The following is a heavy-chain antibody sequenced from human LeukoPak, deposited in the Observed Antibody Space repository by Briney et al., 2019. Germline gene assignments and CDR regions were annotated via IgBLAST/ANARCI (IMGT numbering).Heavy chain of an antibody. J-gene: IGHJ4*02. Sequence: SETLPLTCAVHGGSFSGYYWSWIRQPPGKVLEWIGEINHNGSTNYNPSLKSRVTISLDTSKNQFSLRLSSVTAANTAVYYCARGGFGLTXXXKGDYWGQGTLVTVSS. CDR3: ARGGFGLTXXXKGDY. V-gene: IGHV4-34*01. D-gene: IGHD3-9*01. CDR2: INHNGST. CDR1: GGSFSGYY.